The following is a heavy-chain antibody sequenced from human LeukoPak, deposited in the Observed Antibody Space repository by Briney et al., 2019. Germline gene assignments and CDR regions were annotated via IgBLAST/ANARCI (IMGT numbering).Heavy chain of an antibody. J-gene: IGHJ4*02. V-gene: IGHV4-59*01. CDR2: IYYSGST. Sequence: SETLSLTCTVAGVSISSYYWIWIRQPPGKGLEGIGYIYYSGSTNYNPSLKSRVNISVDTSKNQFSLKLSSVTAADTAVYYCARDKNGDYFDYWGQGTLVTVSS. CDR3: ARDKNGDYFDY. CDR1: GVSISSYY. D-gene: IGHD4-17*01.